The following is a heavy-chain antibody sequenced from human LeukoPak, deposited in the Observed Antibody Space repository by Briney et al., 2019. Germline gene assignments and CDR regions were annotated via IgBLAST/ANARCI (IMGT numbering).Heavy chain of an antibody. D-gene: IGHD2-15*01. V-gene: IGHV1-8*03. CDR2: MNPNSGNT. J-gene: IGHJ6*03. CDR1: GYTFTSYD. Sequence: ASVKVSCKASGYTFTSYDINWVRQATGQGLEWMGWMNPNSGNTGYAQKFQGKVTITRNTSISTAYMELGRLRSEDTAVYYCARGHVVVVAAPYYYYYMDVWGKGTTVTVSS. CDR3: ARGHVVVVAAPYYYYYMDV.